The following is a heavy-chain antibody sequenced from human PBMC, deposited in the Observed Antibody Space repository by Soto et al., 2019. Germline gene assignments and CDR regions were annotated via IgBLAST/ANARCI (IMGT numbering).Heavy chain of an antibody. CDR2: ISSSSSYI. CDR1: GFTFSSYS. Sequence: GSLRLSCAASGFTFSSYSMNWVRQAPGKGLEWVSSISSSSSYIYYADSVKGRFTISRDNAKNSLYLQMNSLRAEDTAVYYCARCRDQVVPADEEADAFDIWGQGTMVTVSS. J-gene: IGHJ3*02. V-gene: IGHV3-21*01. D-gene: IGHD2-2*01. CDR3: ARCRDQVVPADEEADAFDI.